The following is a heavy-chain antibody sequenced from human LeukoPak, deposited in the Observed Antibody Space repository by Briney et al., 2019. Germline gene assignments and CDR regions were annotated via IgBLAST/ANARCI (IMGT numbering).Heavy chain of an antibody. J-gene: IGHJ4*02. CDR2: ISYDGNNK. Sequence: GGSLRLSCAASGFTFSSNAMHWVRQAPGKGLEWVAVISYDGNNKYYADSVKGRFTISRDNSKNTLYLQMNSLRAEDTAVYYCARDPLLWFGEFSYWGQGTLVTVSS. V-gene: IGHV3-30-3*01. CDR3: ARDPLLWFGEFSY. CDR1: GFTFSSNA. D-gene: IGHD3-10*01.